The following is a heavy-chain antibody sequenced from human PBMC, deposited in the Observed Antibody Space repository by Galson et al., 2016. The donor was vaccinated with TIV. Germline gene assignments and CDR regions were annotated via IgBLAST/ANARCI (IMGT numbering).Heavy chain of an antibody. D-gene: IGHD2-21*01. CDR2: VHYSGST. Sequence: LSLTCSVSGGSISSHYWGWIRQPPGKGLEWIGSVHYSGSTYYNPSLKVRVTISIDRSKNQFSLNLGSVTAVDTAVYYCAREGVPLSGDSPTSAFDVWGQGTMVTVSS. CDR3: AREGVPLSGDSPTSAFDV. CDR1: GGSISSHY. J-gene: IGHJ3*01. V-gene: IGHV4-59*11.